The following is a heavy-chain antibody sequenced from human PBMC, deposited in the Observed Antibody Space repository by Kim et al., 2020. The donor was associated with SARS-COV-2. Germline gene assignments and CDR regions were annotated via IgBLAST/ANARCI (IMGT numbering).Heavy chain of an antibody. D-gene: IGHD5-12*01. V-gene: IGHV3-30*18. CDR1: GFTFSSFG. CDR3: AKDRPGGYDRGGFDS. CDR2: VSYDGSYE. J-gene: IGHJ4*02. Sequence: GWSLRLSCAVSGFTFSSFGMHWVRQPPGKGLEWVAVVSYDGSYEHYAESVKGRFTISRDNSKNTLYLQMHSLRPEDTAVYYCAKDRPGGYDRGGFDSWGQGSLVTVSS.